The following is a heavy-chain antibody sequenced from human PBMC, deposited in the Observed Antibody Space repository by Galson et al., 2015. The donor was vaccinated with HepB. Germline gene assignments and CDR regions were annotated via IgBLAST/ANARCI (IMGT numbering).Heavy chain of an antibody. CDR3: ARTPLGYTSPTD. CDR2: IDWDDDK. CDR1: GFSLTTSGMR. Sequence: PALVKPTQTLTLTCTFSGFSLTTSGMRVSWIRPPPGKALEWLARIDWDDDKFYSTSLKTRLTISKDTSKNQVVLTMTNMDPVDTATYYCARTPLGYTSPTDWGQGTLVTVSS. D-gene: IGHD6-13*01. V-gene: IGHV2-70*04. J-gene: IGHJ4*02.